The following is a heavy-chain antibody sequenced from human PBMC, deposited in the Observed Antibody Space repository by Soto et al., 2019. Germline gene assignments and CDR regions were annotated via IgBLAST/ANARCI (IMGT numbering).Heavy chain of an antibody. CDR3: AHRPIVGAAI. CDR1: GGSISNSNW. D-gene: IGHD1-26*01. V-gene: IGHV4-4*02. CDR2: IFHSGST. Sequence: QVQLQESGPGLVKPSGTLSLTCAVFGGSISNSNWWTWVRQPPGKGLDWIGEIFHSGSTNYNSSLMGRVTISVDKANNQFSLKLSSVTAPDTAVYYCAHRPIVGAAIWGQGTLVTVSS. J-gene: IGHJ4*02.